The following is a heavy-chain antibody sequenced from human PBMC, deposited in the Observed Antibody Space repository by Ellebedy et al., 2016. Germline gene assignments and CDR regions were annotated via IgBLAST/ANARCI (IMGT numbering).Heavy chain of an antibody. D-gene: IGHD3-10*01. J-gene: IGHJ3*02. CDR2: IYYSGTT. V-gene: IGHV4-59*01. Sequence: SETLSLTCTVPGGSISPYYWSWIRQPPGKGLEWSGYIYYSGTTNYNPSLKSRVTISVDTSNNQFSLKLSSVTAADTAVYYCARLRRFGDFHDAFDMWGQGTMVTVSS. CDR3: ARLRRFGDFHDAFDM. CDR1: GGSISPYY.